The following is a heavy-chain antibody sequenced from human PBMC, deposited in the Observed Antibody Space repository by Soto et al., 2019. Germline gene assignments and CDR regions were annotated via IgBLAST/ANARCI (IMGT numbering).Heavy chain of an antibody. D-gene: IGHD1-1*01. CDR2: VYSTGGT. V-gene: IGHV4-59*08. J-gene: IGHJ6*02. Sequence: QVQLLQSGPGLVKPSETLSLTCSVSSGPSSSHNWGWIRQPPGRGLEWIGYVYSTGGTSYNPSLKSRVTISADTSTNHISLTLTSVTAADTAVYYCVRQGIGNLHGLVDVWGQGTTVRVSS. CDR3: VRQGIGNLHGLVDV. CDR1: SGPSSSHN.